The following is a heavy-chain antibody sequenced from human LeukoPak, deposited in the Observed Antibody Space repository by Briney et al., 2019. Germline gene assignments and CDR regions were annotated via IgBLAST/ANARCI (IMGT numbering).Heavy chain of an antibody. CDR2: IYYSGST. V-gene: IGHV4-30-4*02. Sequence: SETLSLTCTVSGVSISSGGYYWSWIRQHPGKGLEWIGYIYYSGSTYYNPSLKSRVTISVDTSKNQFSLKLSSVTAADTAVYYCARAYGDYASYYFDYWGQGTLVTVSS. CDR3: ARAYGDYASYYFDY. J-gene: IGHJ4*02. D-gene: IGHD4-17*01. CDR1: GVSISSGGYY.